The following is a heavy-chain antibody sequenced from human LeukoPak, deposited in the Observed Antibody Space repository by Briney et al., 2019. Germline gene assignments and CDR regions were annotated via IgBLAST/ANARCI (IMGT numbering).Heavy chain of an antibody. CDR3: ARDPRLYSSSWQYYYIYNLDV. CDR2: ISYDGNNI. V-gene: IGHV3-30-3*01. CDR1: GFTFSSYA. J-gene: IGHJ6*02. Sequence: GGSLRLSCAASGFTFSSYAIHWVRQAPGKGLDWVAVISYDGNNIYYADSVKGRFTISRDNSKNTLYLQMNSLRADDTAVYYCARDPRLYSSSWQYYYIYNLDVSGQGTTGTVS. D-gene: IGHD6-13*01.